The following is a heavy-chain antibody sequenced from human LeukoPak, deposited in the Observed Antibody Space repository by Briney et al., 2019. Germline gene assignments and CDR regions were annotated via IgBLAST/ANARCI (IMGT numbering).Heavy chain of an antibody. CDR3: ARERGPGSSIDY. D-gene: IGHD3-10*01. CDR1: GGSISSYY. V-gene: IGHV4-59*12. J-gene: IGHJ4*02. CDR2: IYYSGST. Sequence: SETLSLTCTVSGGSISSYYWSWIRQPPGKGLEWIGYIYYSGSTNYNPSLKSRVTISVDTSKNQFSLKLSSVTAADTAVYYCARERGPGSSIDYWGQGTLVTVSS.